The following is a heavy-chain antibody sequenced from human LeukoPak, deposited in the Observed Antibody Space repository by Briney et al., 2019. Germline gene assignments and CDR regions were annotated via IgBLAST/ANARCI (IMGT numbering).Heavy chain of an antibody. D-gene: IGHD2-8*01. J-gene: IGHJ4*02. V-gene: IGHV3-74*01. CDR3: GRRFCPDAVCYPPAY. CDR1: GFTFSTYW. Sequence: GGSLRLSCAASGFTFSTYWMHWVRQASGKGLVWVSRINRDGSGTSYVDSVKGRFTISRDNAKNTLYLQMNSLRAEDTAVYYCGRRFCPDAVCYPPAYWGQGTLVTVSS. CDR2: INRDGSGT.